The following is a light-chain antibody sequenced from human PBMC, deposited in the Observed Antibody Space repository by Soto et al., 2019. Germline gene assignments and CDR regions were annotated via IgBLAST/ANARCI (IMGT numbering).Light chain of an antibody. CDR3: SSYAGSNTWV. V-gene: IGLV2-11*01. J-gene: IGLJ3*02. CDR1: SSDVGGYNY. Sequence: QSVLTQPRSVSGSPGQSVTISCTGTSSDVGGYNYVSWYQQHQGKAPKLMIYDVSKRPSGVPDRFSGSKSGNTASLTISGLQAEDEADYYCSSYAGSNTWVFGGGTKLTVL. CDR2: DVS.